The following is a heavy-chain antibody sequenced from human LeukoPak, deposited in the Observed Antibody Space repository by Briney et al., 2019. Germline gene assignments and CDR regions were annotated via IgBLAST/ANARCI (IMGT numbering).Heavy chain of an antibody. J-gene: IGHJ4*02. CDR3: ARERPPGDSSNWFLEGYFDI. Sequence: ASVKVSCKASGGTFSIYAITWVRQAPGQGLEWVGRIIPLFGTANYAQKFQGRVTITTDESTSTAYMELSTLRSDDTAVYYCARERPPGDSSNWFLEGYFDIWGQGTLVTVSS. CDR2: IIPLFGTA. V-gene: IGHV1-69*05. D-gene: IGHD6-13*01. CDR1: GGTFSIYA.